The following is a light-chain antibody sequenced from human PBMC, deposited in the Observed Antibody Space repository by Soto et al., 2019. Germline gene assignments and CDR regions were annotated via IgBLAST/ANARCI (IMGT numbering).Light chain of an antibody. CDR3: QQSYDVPRT. CDR1: QSISRF. Sequence: DIPMTQSPSSLSASVGDRVTITCRASQSISRFLNWYQQKPGKAPNLLIYATSNLQSGVPSRFSGTGSGTDFTLTISSLQPEDFAIYYCQQSYDVPRTFGPGTRVGVK. CDR2: ATS. J-gene: IGKJ3*01. V-gene: IGKV1-39*01.